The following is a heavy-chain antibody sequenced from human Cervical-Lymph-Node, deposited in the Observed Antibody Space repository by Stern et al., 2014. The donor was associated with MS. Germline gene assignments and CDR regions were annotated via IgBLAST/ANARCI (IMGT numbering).Heavy chain of an antibody. D-gene: IGHD1-26*01. CDR1: GYTFTAYF. Sequence: VQLVESGAEVGRPGSSVKVSCKASGYTFTAYFWPWVRPAPGPGLEWMGWISPKTGSATYAQKFQDRVTMTRDTSINTGYMEVSSLRSDDTAVYYCARDRGSYSDYWGQGTLVAVSS. CDR2: ISPKTGSA. CDR3: ARDRGSYSDY. V-gene: IGHV1-2*02. J-gene: IGHJ4*02.